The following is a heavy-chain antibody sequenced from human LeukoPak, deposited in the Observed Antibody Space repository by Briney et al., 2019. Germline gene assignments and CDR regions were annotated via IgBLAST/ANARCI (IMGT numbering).Heavy chain of an antibody. V-gene: IGHV4-34*01. D-gene: IGHD2-2*01. CDR3: ARGGPSSDY. CDR1: GGSISSYY. CDR2: INYSGST. Sequence: SETLSLTCTVSGGSISSYYWSWIRQPPGKGLEWIGEINYSGSTNYNPSLKSRVTISVDTSKNQFSLKLSSVTAADTAVYYCARGGPSSDYWGQGTLVTVSS. J-gene: IGHJ4*02.